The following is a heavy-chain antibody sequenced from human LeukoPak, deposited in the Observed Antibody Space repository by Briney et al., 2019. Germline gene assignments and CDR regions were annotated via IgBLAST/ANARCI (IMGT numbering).Heavy chain of an antibody. V-gene: IGHV4-34*01. CDR1: GGSFSGYY. Sequence: SETLSLTCAVYGGSFSGYYWSWIRQPPGKGLEWIGYIYHNGNTYYSPPLKSRVTISVDRSKNQLSLKLSSVTAADTAMYYCASGGYSYGFDYWGQGTLVTVSS. D-gene: IGHD5-18*01. CDR2: IYHNGNT. J-gene: IGHJ4*02. CDR3: ASGGYSYGFDY.